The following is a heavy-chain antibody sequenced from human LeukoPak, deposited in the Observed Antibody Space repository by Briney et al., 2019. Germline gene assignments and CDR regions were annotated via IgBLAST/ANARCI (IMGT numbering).Heavy chain of an antibody. CDR2: ISYDGSNK. V-gene: IGHV3-30-3*01. J-gene: IGHJ4*02. D-gene: IGHD3-22*01. CDR1: GFTFSSYA. CDR3: AKDYYDSSGYLFDY. Sequence: PGGSLRLSCAASGFTFSSYAMHWVRQAPGKGLEWVAVISYDGSNKYYAGSVRGRFTISRDNSKNTLYLQMNSLRAEDTAVYYCAKDYYDSSGYLFDYWGQGTLVIVSS.